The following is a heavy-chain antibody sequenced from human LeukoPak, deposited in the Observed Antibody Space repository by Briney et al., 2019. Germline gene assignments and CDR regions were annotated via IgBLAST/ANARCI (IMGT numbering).Heavy chain of an antibody. CDR1: GGTFSSYA. Sequence: SVKVSCKASGGTFSSYAISWVRQAPGQGLEWMGGIIPNFGTANYAQKFQGRVTITADESTSTAYMELSSLRSEDTAVYYCAREGSDYGSGSYYGSFDYWGQGTLVTVSS. V-gene: IGHV1-69*01. D-gene: IGHD3-10*01. CDR3: AREGSDYGSGSYYGSFDY. CDR2: IIPNFGTA. J-gene: IGHJ4*02.